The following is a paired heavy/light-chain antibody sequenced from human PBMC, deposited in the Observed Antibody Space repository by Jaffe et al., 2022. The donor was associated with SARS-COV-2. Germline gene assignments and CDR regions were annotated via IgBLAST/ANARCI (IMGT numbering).Light chain of an antibody. V-gene: IGKV1-33*01. CDR1: QDIDDY. CDR2: STS. CDR3: QQFADLPLT. J-gene: IGKJ4*01. Sequence: DIQMTQSPSSLSASVGDRVTITCQASQDIDDYLNWYQQKPGKAPKLLIYSTSNLEAGVPSRFSGGGFGTEFTFTITSLQPEDFATYYCQQFADLPLTFGGGTRVDFK.
Heavy chain of an antibody. CDR2: ITQSGTT. D-gene: IGHD3-3*01. Sequence: QLQLQESGPGLVKPSETLSLSCSVSGASVASYYWGWIRQSPEKGLEWIGHITQSGTTSYKESLKRRVSISVDTSKNHFSLDLHSVTAADTAVYFCGKLWSGSSSGVPYFDVWGQGTQVTVSS. CDR1: GASVASYY. J-gene: IGHJ4*02. CDR3: GKLWSGSSSGVPYFDV. V-gene: IGHV4-39*02.